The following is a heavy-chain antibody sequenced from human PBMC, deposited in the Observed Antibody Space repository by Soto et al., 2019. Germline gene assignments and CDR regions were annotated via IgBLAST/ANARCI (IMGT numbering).Heavy chain of an antibody. J-gene: IGHJ4*02. Sequence: QVQLVQSGAEVKKPGSSVKVSCKASGGTFSSYAISWVRQAPGQGLEWMGGIIPIFGTANYAQKFQGRVTITAEESTSTANMELSSLRSEDTAVYYCASLRRDGYNFEQNFPTVYFDYWGQGTLVTVSS. CDR1: GGTFSSYA. CDR3: ASLRRDGYNFEQNFPTVYFDY. V-gene: IGHV1-69*01. D-gene: IGHD5-12*01. CDR2: IIPIFGTA.